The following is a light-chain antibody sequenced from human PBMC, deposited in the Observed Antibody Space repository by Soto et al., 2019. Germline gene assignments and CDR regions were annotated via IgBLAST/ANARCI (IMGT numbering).Light chain of an antibody. J-gene: IGLJ1*01. Sequence: QSALTQPASVSGSPGQSITISCTGTSSDVGRYNFVSWYQQHPVKVPKVMIYEVTKLPSGVSNRFSGAKSGNTAFLTISGLKSEAEADYYCCSDAGSGVYVFGTGTKVT. CDR3: CSDAGSGVYV. CDR1: SSDVGRYNF. V-gene: IGLV2-23*02. CDR2: EVT.